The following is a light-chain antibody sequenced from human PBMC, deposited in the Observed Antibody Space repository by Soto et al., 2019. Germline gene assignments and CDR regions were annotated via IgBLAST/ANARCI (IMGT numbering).Light chain of an antibody. Sequence: DIQMTQSHSTLSASVGDRVTITCRASQSISSWLAWYQQKPGKAPELLIYAASTLQSGVPSRFSGSGSGTEFTLTISSLQTDDFATYYCQQYNNYPLTFGQGTKVDIK. CDR1: QSISSW. CDR2: AAS. J-gene: IGKJ1*01. CDR3: QQYNNYPLT. V-gene: IGKV1-5*01.